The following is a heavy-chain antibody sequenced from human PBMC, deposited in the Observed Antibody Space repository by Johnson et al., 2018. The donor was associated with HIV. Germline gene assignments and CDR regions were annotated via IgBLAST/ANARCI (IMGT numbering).Heavy chain of an antibody. CDR2: ISYDGSKK. J-gene: IGHJ3*02. CDR3: AKDIVGGELVYAFDI. Sequence: QVQLVESGGGVVKPGGSLRLFCAASGFTFSNAWMSWVRQAPGKGLEWVAVISYDGSKKYYADSVKGRFTISRDNSKNTLYLQMNSLRAEDTAVYYCAKDIVGGELVYAFDIWGQGTVVTVSS. CDR1: GFTFSNAW. V-gene: IGHV3-30*18. D-gene: IGHD3-16*01.